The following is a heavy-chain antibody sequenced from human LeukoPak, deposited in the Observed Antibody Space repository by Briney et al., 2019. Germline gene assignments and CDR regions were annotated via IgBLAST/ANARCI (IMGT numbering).Heavy chain of an antibody. D-gene: IGHD4-4*01. CDR2: IYYSGST. CDR3: ARVRTRRPTTAASHKWFDP. CDR1: GGSISSGGYS. Sequence: SQTLSLTCAVSGGSISSGGYSWSWIRQPPGKGLEWIGYIYYSGSTYYNPSLKSRVTISVDTSKNQFSLKLSSVTAADTAVYYCARVRTRRPTTAASHKWFDPWGQGTLVTVSS. J-gene: IGHJ5*02. V-gene: IGHV4-31*11.